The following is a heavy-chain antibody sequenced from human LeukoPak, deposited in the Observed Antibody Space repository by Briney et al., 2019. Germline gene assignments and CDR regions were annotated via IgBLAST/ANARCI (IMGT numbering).Heavy chain of an antibody. Sequence: SETLSLTCTVSGGSFSGYYCTWIRQPPGKGLEWIGEINHSGSANYNPSLKSRVTISLDTSKNQFSLKLSSVTAADTAVYYCARGPSVTSFDYWGQGTLVTVSS. J-gene: IGHJ4*02. CDR2: INHSGSA. V-gene: IGHV4-34*01. CDR3: ARGPSVTSFDY. D-gene: IGHD4-17*01. CDR1: GGSFSGYY.